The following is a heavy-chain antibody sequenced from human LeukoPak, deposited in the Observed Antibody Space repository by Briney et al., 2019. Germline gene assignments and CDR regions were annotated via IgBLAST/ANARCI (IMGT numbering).Heavy chain of an antibody. CDR1: GYTFNSYG. J-gene: IGHJ4*02. V-gene: IGHV1-18*01. Sequence: ASVKVSCKASGYTFNSYGITWVRQAPGQGLEWMGWINTYNSNTNYAQKLQGRVTMTRDPFTRTVYMELRSLRSDDTAVYYCARGWENDYWGQGSLVTVSS. D-gene: IGHD1-26*01. CDR3: ARGWENDY. CDR2: INTYNSNT.